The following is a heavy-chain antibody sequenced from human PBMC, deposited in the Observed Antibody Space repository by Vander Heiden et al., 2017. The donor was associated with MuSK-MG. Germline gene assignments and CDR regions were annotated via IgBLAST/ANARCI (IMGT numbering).Heavy chain of an antibody. CDR2: ISGSVSST. CDR3: AKVVPAAMHYYYYMDV. Sequence: EVQLLASGGGLVPPGGSLRLPCAASGFTFSSYAMSWVRQAPGKGLEWVSAISGSVSSTYYADSVKGRFTISRDNSKNTLYLQMNSLRAEDTAVYYCAKVVPAAMHYYYYMDVWGKGTTVTVSS. D-gene: IGHD2-2*01. CDR1: GFTFSSYA. V-gene: IGHV3-23*01. J-gene: IGHJ6*03.